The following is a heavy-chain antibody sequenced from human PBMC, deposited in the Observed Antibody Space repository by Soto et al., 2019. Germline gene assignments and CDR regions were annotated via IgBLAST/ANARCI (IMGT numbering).Heavy chain of an antibody. D-gene: IGHD4-17*01. Sequence: PGESLKISCKGSGYSFTSYWIGWVRQMPGKGLEWMGIIYPGDSDTRYSPSFQGQVTISADKSISTAYLQWSSLKASDTAMYYCARHLRTTVTPESWDYYYYMDVWGKGTTVTVSS. CDR3: ARHLRTTVTPESWDYYYYMDV. J-gene: IGHJ6*03. CDR2: IYPGDSDT. CDR1: GYSFTSYW. V-gene: IGHV5-51*01.